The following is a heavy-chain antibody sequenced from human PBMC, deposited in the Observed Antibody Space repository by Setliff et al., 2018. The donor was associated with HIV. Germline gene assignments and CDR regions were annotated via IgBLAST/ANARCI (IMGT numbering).Heavy chain of an antibody. CDR2: LHTGDGRT. CDR3: VRRAAAAEVFDY. CDR1: GYTFTTYS. Sequence: ASVKVSCKVSGYTFTTYSMHWVRQAPGQRREGMGWLHTGDGRTSYSVKLQGRVTFTRDTSASTAYMELSSLGSEDTAVYYCVRRAAAAEVFDYCCQATLVTVSS. J-gene: IGHJ4*02. D-gene: IGHD2-2*01. V-gene: IGHV1-3*04.